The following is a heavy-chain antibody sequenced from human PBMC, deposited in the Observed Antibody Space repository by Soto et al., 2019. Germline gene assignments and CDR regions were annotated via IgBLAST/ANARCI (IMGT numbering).Heavy chain of an antibody. Sequence: QLQLQESGPGLLTPSETLSLTCTVSGGSISNSNYYWGWIRQPPGKGLEWIGSIYYSGSTYYNPSLKSRVTISVDTSKNQFSLNLRSVTAADTAVYYCARQIYDLVWGTYRPFYFDYWGQGTLVTVSS. J-gene: IGHJ4*02. CDR2: IYYSGST. CDR1: GGSISNSNYY. V-gene: IGHV4-39*01. CDR3: ARQIYDLVWGTYRPFYFDY. D-gene: IGHD3-16*02.